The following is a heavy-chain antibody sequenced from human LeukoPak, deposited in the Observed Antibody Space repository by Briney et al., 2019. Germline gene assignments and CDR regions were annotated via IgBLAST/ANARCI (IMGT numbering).Heavy chain of an antibody. CDR3: AREGSWGAVALLDY. Sequence: PSETLSLTCTVSGGSISSSSYYWGWIRQPPGKGLEWIGSIYYSGSTYYNPSLKSRVTISVDKSKNQFSLKLSSVTAADTAVYYCAREGSWGAVALLDYWGQGTLVTVSS. CDR1: GGSISSSSYY. CDR2: IYYSGST. J-gene: IGHJ4*02. D-gene: IGHD6-19*01. V-gene: IGHV4-39*07.